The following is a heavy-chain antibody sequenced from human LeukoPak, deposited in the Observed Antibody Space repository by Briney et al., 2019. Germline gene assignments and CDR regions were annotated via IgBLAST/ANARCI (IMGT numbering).Heavy chain of an antibody. CDR1: GGSISSGGYY. J-gene: IGHJ5*02. CDR2: IYYSGST. CDR3: ARALGYCTNGVCYGDWFDP. D-gene: IGHD2-8*01. Sequence: PSETLSLTCTVSGGSISSGGYYCSWIRQHPGKGLEWIGYIYYSGSTYYNPSLKSRVTISVDTSKNQFSLKLSSVTAADTAVYYCARALGYCTNGVCYGDWFDPWGQGTLVTVSS. V-gene: IGHV4-31*03.